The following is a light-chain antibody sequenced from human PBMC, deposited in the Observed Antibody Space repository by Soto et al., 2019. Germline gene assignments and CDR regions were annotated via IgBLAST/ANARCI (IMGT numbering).Light chain of an antibody. V-gene: IGLV2-14*01. CDR3: SSYTSTNSWV. Sequence: QSALTQPASVPGSPGQSITISCTGTSSDIGAYNYVSWYQQHPGTAPKLIIYEVTNRPSGVSAHFSGSKSGNAASLTISGLQAADEADYYCSSYTSTNSWVFGGGTKVTVL. CDR1: SSDIGAYNY. CDR2: EVT. J-gene: IGLJ3*02.